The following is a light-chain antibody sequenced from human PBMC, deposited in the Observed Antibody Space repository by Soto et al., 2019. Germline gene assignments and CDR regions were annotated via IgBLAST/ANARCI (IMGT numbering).Light chain of an antibody. CDR1: QSISSF. CDR3: QQRSDRPPGYT. V-gene: IGKV3-11*01. Sequence: EIVLTQSPATLSLSPGERATLSCKASQSISSFLAWYQQKPGQAPRLLIYDASKRDAGIPARFSGSGSGTDFTLTISSLEPEDFAVYFCQQRSDRPPGYTFGQGTKLEIK. J-gene: IGKJ2*01. CDR2: DAS.